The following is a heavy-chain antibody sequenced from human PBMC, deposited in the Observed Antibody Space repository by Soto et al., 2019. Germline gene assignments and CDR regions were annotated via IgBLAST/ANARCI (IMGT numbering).Heavy chain of an antibody. CDR3: ECYEVPFNSGFYYGLDV. J-gene: IGHJ6*02. D-gene: IGHD2-2*01. CDR1: GYSFSIYW. CDR2: LYPGDSHT. Sequence: GESLKISCQGSGYSFSIYWIAWVRQMPGKGLEWMGILYPGDSHTIYSPSFQGQVTTSADKSLSTAYLHWRTPKASETAMYYCECYEVPFNSGFYYGLDVWGQGTTVTVSS. V-gene: IGHV5-51*01.